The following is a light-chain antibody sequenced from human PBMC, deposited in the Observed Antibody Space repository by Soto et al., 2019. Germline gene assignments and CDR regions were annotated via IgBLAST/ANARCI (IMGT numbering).Light chain of an antibody. V-gene: IGKV3-11*01. CDR2: DAS. Sequence: EIVLTQSPATLSLSPGERATLSCRASQSISSYLAWYQQKPDQAPRLLIYDASNRATGIPARFSGSGSGTDFTLTISSLEPEDFAVYYCHQRITCPFTFGPGTKVDIK. CDR3: HQRITCPFT. J-gene: IGKJ3*01. CDR1: QSISSY.